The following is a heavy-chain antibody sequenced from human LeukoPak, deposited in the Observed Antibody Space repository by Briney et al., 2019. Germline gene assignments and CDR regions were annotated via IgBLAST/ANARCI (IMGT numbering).Heavy chain of an antibody. CDR2: ISDNGGNT. J-gene: IGHJ4*02. CDR3: VKAAGSWYGYFDY. V-gene: IGHV3-64D*06. Sequence: GGSLRLSCSASGFTFSNYAIHWVRQAPGKGLEYVSTISDNGGNTNYADSVKGRFTISRDNSKNTLYLQMSSLRPEDTAVYYCVKAAGSWYGYFDYRGQGTLVTVSS. CDR1: GFTFSNYA. D-gene: IGHD6-13*01.